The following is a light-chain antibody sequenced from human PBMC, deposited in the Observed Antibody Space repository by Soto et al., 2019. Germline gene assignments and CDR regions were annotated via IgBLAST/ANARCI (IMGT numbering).Light chain of an antibody. J-gene: IGKJ1*01. V-gene: IGKV3-15*01. CDR2: GAS. CDR1: QSVSSN. Sequence: EIVMTQSPVTLSVSSGELALLTCSPSQSVSSNLGWYQQKPGQAPRLLIYGASTRATRIPARFSGSGSGTEFTLTISSLQSEDFAVYSCQQYNWPPAWTFGQGTKVDIK. CDR3: QQYNWPPAWT.